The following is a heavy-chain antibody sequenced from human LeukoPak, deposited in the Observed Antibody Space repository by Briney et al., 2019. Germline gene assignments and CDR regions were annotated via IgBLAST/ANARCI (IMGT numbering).Heavy chain of an antibody. D-gene: IGHD3-10*01. Sequence: GGSLRLSCAASGFTFSSYTMHWVRQAPGKGLEWVALISYDGSYTYYADSVKGRFTISRDNSKNTLYLQMNSLRAEDTAVYYCAKATAKYGSGSYYNDYWGQGTLVTVSS. J-gene: IGHJ4*02. CDR2: ISYDGSYT. CDR1: GFTFSSYT. CDR3: AKATAKYGSGSYYNDY. V-gene: IGHV3-30*07.